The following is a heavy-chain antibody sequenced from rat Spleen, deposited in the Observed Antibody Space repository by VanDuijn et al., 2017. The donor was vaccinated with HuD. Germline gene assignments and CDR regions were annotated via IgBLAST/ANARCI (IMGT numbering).Heavy chain of an antibody. J-gene: IGHJ3*01. D-gene: IGHD3-1*01. CDR2: ISSGGST. CDR1: GFSLTSNG. CDR3: TRDALGFAY. Sequence: QVQLKESGPGLVQPSQTLSLTCTVSGFSLTSNGVSWVRQPPGKGLEWIAAISSGGSTYYNSALKSRLSISRDTSKSQVFLKMNSLQTEDTAIYFCTRDALGFAYWGQGTLVTVSS. V-gene: IGHV2S12*01.